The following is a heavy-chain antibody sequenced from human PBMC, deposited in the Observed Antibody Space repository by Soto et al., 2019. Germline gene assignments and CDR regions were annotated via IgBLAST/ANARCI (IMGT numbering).Heavy chain of an antibody. CDR3: ASSGAQGLYYNYNGMDV. J-gene: IGHJ6*02. D-gene: IGHD3-10*01. V-gene: IGHV4-4*02. CDR2: IYHTGST. CDR1: GASISSTNW. Sequence: SDTLSLTCDYAGASISSTNWWRWFRQPPGKGLEWIGEIYHTGSTNYNPDLKNRVTNSVDTTRNQFSLKLSSVTDADTAVYYCASSGAQGLYYNYNGMDVWGQGTTVT.